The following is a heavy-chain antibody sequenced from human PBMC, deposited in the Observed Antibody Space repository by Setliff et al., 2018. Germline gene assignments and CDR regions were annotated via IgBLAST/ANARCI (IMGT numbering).Heavy chain of an antibody. D-gene: IGHD2-21*02. CDR2: VFFTGDT. V-gene: IGHV4-59*01. J-gene: IGHJ4*02. Sequence: SETLSLPCTVSGDSINDYYWSWIRQPPGKGLEWIGYVFFTGDTDYNPSLGSRVTISLDRSKTQFSLKLSSVTAADTAVYYCARGGVTAVWDLTDWGQGTLVTVSS. CDR1: GDSINDYY. CDR3: ARGGVTAVWDLTD.